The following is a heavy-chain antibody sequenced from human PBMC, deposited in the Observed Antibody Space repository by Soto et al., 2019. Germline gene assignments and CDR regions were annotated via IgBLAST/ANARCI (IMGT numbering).Heavy chain of an antibody. V-gene: IGHV4-4*02. Sequence: TLSLTCAVSVGSISSSKWWSWVRQPPGKGLEWIGEIDHSGSTNYNPSLKSRVTMSVDKPKKQFSLKLSSVTAADTAVYYCVRDSGNGWKEYWGQGTLVTVSS. CDR2: IDHSGST. CDR1: VGSISSSKW. D-gene: IGHD6-19*01. J-gene: IGHJ4*02. CDR3: VRDSGNGWKEY.